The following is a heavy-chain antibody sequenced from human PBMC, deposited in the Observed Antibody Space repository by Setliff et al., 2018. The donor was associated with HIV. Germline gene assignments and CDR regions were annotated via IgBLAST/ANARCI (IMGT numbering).Heavy chain of an antibody. CDR3: AKDRDYGDNLLLLNWFDP. CDR2: IKQDGSNK. Sequence: GGSLRLSCAASGFTFSSYWMSWVRQAPGKGLEWVANIKQDGSNKYYADSVKGRFTISRDNSKNTLYLQMNSLRGEDTAVYHCAKDRDYGDNLLLLNWFDPWGQGTLVTVSS. J-gene: IGHJ5*02. CDR1: GFTFSSYW. D-gene: IGHD4-17*01. V-gene: IGHV3-7*01.